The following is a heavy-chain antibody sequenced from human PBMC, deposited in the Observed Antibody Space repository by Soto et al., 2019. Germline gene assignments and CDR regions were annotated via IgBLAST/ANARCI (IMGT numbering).Heavy chain of an antibody. Sequence: AGGSLRLSCAASGFTFSSYAMHWVRQAPGKGLEWVAVIPYDGSNKYYADSVKGRFTISRDNSKNTLYLQMDSLRAEDTAVYYCARDLIVVVITLYYYYGMDVWGQGTTVTVSS. CDR3: ARDLIVVVITLYYYYGMDV. CDR1: GFTFSSYA. V-gene: IGHV3-30-3*01. J-gene: IGHJ6*02. D-gene: IGHD3-22*01. CDR2: IPYDGSNK.